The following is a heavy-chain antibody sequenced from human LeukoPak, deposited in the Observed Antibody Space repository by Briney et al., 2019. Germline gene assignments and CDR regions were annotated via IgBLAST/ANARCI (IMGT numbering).Heavy chain of an antibody. V-gene: IGHV5-51*01. J-gene: IGHJ4*02. CDR3: ARLRISTWYYFDY. Sequence: GESLKISCQGSGYSFGSYYIAWVRQMAGKGLEWMGTIYPGDSETRYSPSFQDQVTISADESINSAYLQWSSLKASDTAIYYCARLRISTWYYFDYWGQGSLVTVSS. CDR1: GYSFGSYY. CDR2: IYPGDSET. D-gene: IGHD6-13*01.